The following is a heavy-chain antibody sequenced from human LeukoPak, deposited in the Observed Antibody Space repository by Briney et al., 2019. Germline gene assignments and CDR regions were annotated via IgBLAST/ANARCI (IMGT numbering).Heavy chain of an antibody. CDR1: RFTLSSYG. V-gene: IGHV3-30*18. CDR2: ISYDGSNK. Sequence: GGSLRLSCAASRFTLSSYGMHWVRQAPGKGLEWVAVISYDGSNKYYADSVKGRFTISRDNSKNTLYLQMNSLRAEDTAVYYCAKDKSVVVVAAEYFQHWGQGTLVTVSS. D-gene: IGHD2-15*01. CDR3: AKDKSVVVVAAEYFQH. J-gene: IGHJ1*01.